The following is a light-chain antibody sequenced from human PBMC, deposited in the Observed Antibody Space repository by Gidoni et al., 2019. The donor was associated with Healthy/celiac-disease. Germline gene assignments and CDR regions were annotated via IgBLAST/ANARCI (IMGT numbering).Light chain of an antibody. CDR2: EGS. CDR3: CSYAGSSTPVV. J-gene: IGLJ2*01. V-gene: IGLV2-23*01. CDR1: SRDVGSYNL. Sequence: QSALTQPASESGSPGQSITISCTGTSRDVGSYNLVSWYQQHPGKAPKLMIYEGSKRPSGVSNRFSGSKSGNTASLTISGLQAEDEADYYCCSYAGSSTPVVFGGGTKLTVL.